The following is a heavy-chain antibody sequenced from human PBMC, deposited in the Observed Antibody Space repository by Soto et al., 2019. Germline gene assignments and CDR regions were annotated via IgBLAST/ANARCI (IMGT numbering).Heavy chain of an antibody. V-gene: IGHV3-23*01. CDR2: ISGSGDKT. J-gene: IGHJ1*01. D-gene: IGHD3-16*01. CDR1: GFTFKYYA. CDR3: SRGAQWVWGQYFQD. Sequence: EVQLLQSGGGLAQPGTSLRLSCAASGFTFKYYAMTWVRQAPGKGPEWVSTISGSGDKTDYADSVKGRFRVSRDNSKGPLYLQMDSLGADHPAFFFCSRGAQWVWGQYFQDWGQGTLVTVSS.